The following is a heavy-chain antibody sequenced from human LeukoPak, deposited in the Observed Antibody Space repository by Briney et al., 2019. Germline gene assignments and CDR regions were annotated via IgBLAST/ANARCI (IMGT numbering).Heavy chain of an antibody. D-gene: IGHD3-3*01. CDR3: AKAQPQNYDFWSGYARQGIAAAAPFDY. J-gene: IGHJ4*02. V-gene: IGHV3-11*01. CDR1: GFTFSDYY. Sequence: PGGSLRLSCAASGFTFSDYYMSWIRQAPGKGLEWVSYISSSGSTIYYADSVKGRFTISRDNSKNTLYLQMNSLRAEDTAVYYCAKAQPQNYDFWSGYARQGIAAAAPFDYWGQGTLVTVSS. CDR2: ISSSGSTI.